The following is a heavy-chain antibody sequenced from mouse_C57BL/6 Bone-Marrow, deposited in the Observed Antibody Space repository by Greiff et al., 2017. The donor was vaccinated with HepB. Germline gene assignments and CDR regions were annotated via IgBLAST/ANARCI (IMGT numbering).Heavy chain of an antibody. J-gene: IGHJ3*01. V-gene: IGHV2-2*01. CDR1: GFSLTSYG. CDR2: IWSGGST. Sequence: QVQLKQSGPGLVQPSQSLSITCTVSGFSLTSYGVHWVRQSPGKGLEWLGVIWSGGSTDYNAAFISRLSISKDNSKSQVFFKMNSLQADDTAIYYCARPATMITTTFAYWGQGTLVTVSA. D-gene: IGHD2-4*01. CDR3: ARPATMITTTFAY.